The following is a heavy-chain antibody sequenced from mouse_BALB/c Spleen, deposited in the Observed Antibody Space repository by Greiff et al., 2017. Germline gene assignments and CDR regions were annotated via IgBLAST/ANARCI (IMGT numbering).Heavy chain of an antibody. CDR3: ARQGIYDGYVDSSVYAMDY. V-gene: IGHV5-12-2*01. Sequence: EVKLVESGGGLVQPGGSRKLSCAASGFTFSSFGMHWVRQAPEKGLEWVAYISNGGGSTYYPDTVKGRFTISRDNAKNTLYLQMSSLKSEDTAMYYCARQGIYDGYVDSSVYAMDYWGQGTSVTVSS. CDR1: GFTFSSFG. CDR2: ISNGGGST. J-gene: IGHJ4*01. D-gene: IGHD2-2*01.